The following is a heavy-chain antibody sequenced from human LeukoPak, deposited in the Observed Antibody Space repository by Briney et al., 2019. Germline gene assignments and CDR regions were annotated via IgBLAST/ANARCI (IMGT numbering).Heavy chain of an antibody. CDR3: ARDHPVRERVYYYYGMDV. V-gene: IGHV4-4*07. CDR1: GGSISSYY. Sequence: SETLSLTCTVSGGSISSYYWSWIRQPAGKGLEWIGRIYTSGSTNYNPSLKSRVTMSVDTSKNQFSLKLSSVTAADTAVHYCARDHPVRERVYYYYGMDVWGQGTTVTVSS. J-gene: IGHJ6*02. CDR2: IYTSGST. D-gene: IGHD6-13*01.